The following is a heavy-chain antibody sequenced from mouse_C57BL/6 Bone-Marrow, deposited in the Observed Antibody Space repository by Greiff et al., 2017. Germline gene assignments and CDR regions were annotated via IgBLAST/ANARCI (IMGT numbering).Heavy chain of an antibody. D-gene: IGHD2-3*01. V-gene: IGHV1-69*01. CDR2: IDPSDSYT. Sequence: QVQLQQPGAELVMPGASVKLSCKASGYTFTSYWMHWVKPRPGQGLEGIGEIDPSDSYTNYNQKFKGKSTLTVDKSSSTAYMQLSSLTSEDSAVDYCARRWLLNAMDYWGQGTSVTVSS. J-gene: IGHJ4*01. CDR1: GYTFTSYW. CDR3: ARRWLLNAMDY.